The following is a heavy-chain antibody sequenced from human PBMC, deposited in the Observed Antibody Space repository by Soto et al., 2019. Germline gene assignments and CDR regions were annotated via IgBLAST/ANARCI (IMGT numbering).Heavy chain of an antibody. CDR3: ERCSLVVLTAPGFEP. Sequence: SETLSLTCTVSGGSISSGGYYWSWIRQHPEKGLEWIGYIYYSGTTYYNPSLKSRVTISVDTSKNQFSLKLSSVSAEDTDLYYCERCSLVVLTAPGFEPWGRGTMVT. CDR1: GGSISSGGYY. CDR2: IYYSGTT. D-gene: IGHD2-15*01. V-gene: IGHV4-31*03. J-gene: IGHJ5*02.